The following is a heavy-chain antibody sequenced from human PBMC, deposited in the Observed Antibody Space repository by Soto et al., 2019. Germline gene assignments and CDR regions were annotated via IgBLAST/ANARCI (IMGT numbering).Heavy chain of an antibody. CDR2: IHPGDSDT. CDR3: ARRGYSGYELYGMDV. D-gene: IGHD5-12*01. V-gene: IGHV5-51*01. J-gene: IGHJ6*02. CDR1: GYSFTSYW. Sequence: ESLKISCKGSGYSFTSYWIGWVRQMPGKGLEWMGIIHPGDSDTRYSPSFQGQVTISADKSISTVHLQWSSLKASDTATYYCARRGYSGYELYGMDVWGQGTTVTVSS.